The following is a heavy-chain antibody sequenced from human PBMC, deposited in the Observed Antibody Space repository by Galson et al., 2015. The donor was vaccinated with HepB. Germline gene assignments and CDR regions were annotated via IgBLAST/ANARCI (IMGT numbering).Heavy chain of an antibody. D-gene: IGHD3-10*01. Sequence: QSGAEVKKPGETLKISCKGSGYSFTTFWITWVRQRPGKGLEWMGRIAPSDSYTDYSPSFQGHVAISVDKSITTAYLQWSSLKASDTAMYYCVSRQYYFASGTYYNVSDYWGQGTLVTVSS. J-gene: IGHJ4*02. V-gene: IGHV5-10-1*01. CDR3: VSRQYYFASGTYYNVSDY. CDR2: IAPSDSYT. CDR1: GYSFTTFW.